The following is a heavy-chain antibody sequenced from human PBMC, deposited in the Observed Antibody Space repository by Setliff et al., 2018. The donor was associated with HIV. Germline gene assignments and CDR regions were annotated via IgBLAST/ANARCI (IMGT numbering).Heavy chain of an antibody. Sequence: PGGSLRLSCAASGFTFSNYAMSWVRQAPGKGLEWVSAITGSGRTTYYVDSVKGRFTISRDNSKNTLYLQMNSLRAGDTAVYYWATRVVVAATLAEYDYWGQGTLVTVSS. J-gene: IGHJ4*02. D-gene: IGHD2-15*01. V-gene: IGHV3-23*01. CDR1: GFTFSNYA. CDR2: ITGSGRTT. CDR3: ATRVVVAATLAEYDY.